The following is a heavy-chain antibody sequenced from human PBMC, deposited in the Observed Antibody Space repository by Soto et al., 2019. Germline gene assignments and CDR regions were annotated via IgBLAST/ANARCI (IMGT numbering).Heavy chain of an antibody. D-gene: IGHD3-22*01. CDR1: GYTFTGYY. J-gene: IGHJ4*02. CDR2: INPNSGGT. Sequence: ASVNVSCKPSGYTFTGYYIHWVRQAPGQGLECMGWINPNSGGTKYAQKFQGRVTMTRDTSISTAYMELSRLRSDDTAVYYCARATPGYDSSGYYPADYWGQGTLVTVSS. CDR3: ARATPGYDSSGYYPADY. V-gene: IGHV1-2*02.